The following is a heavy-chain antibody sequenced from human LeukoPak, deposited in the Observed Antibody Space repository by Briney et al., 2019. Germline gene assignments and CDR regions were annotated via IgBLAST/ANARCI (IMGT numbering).Heavy chain of an antibody. CDR2: IYYSGST. D-gene: IGHD6-13*01. CDR3: ARVTQQLVRGVDY. J-gene: IGHJ4*02. V-gene: IGHV4-39*01. Sequence: SETLSLTCTVSGGSISGNSYYWGWIRQPPGKGLEWIGSIYYSGSTYYNPSLKSRVTISVDTSKNQFSLKLNSVTAADTAVYYCARVTQQLVRGVDYWGQGTLVTVSS. CDR1: GGSISGNSYY.